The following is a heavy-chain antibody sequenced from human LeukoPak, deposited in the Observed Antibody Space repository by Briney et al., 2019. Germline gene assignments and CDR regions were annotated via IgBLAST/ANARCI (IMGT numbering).Heavy chain of an antibody. V-gene: IGHV4-31*03. CDR3: ARDEDGYNSLEY. D-gene: IGHD5-24*01. J-gene: IGHJ4*02. CDR2: IYYSGTT. CDR1: NGSINSGGFY. Sequence: PSQTLSLTCSVSNGSINSGGFYWSWVRQHPGKGLEWIGYIYYSGTTYYNPSLKSRLIMSVDTCKNQFSLKLSSATAADTAVYYCARDEDGYNSLEYWGQGTLVTVSS.